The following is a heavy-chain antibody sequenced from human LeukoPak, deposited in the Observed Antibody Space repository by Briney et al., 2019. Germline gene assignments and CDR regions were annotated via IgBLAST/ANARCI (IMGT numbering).Heavy chain of an antibody. V-gene: IGHV3-48*01. CDR1: GFTFSSYS. J-gene: IGHJ4*02. D-gene: IGHD5-12*01. CDR2: ISSSSSTI. CDR3: AKQTLGGYEDY. Sequence: LAGGSLRLSCAASGFTFSSYSMNWVRQAPGKGLEWVSYISSSSSTIYYADSVKGRFTISRDNSKNTLYLQMNSLRAEDTAVYYCAKQTLGGYEDYWGQGTLVTVSS.